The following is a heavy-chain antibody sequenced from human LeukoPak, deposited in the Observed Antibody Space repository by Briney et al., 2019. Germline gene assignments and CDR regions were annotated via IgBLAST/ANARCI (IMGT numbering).Heavy chain of an antibody. Sequence: SETLSLTCTVSGDSTSSGTYYWDWIRQAPGKGLEWIGNIYDSGTTHYNPSLKSRVTISGDTSKNQFSLKLNSVTAADTAIYYCATHRRSGSGGSENAFEIWGQGTMVTVSS. V-gene: IGHV4-39*01. J-gene: IGHJ3*02. CDR2: IYDSGTT. CDR1: GDSTSSGTYY. CDR3: ATHRRSGSGGSENAFEI. D-gene: IGHD5-12*01.